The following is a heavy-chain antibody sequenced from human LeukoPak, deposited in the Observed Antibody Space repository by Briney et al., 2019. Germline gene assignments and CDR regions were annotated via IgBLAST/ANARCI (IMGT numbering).Heavy chain of an antibody. CDR2: ISGGADSA. V-gene: IGHV3-23*01. CDR3: AKVGYTYGPQPFDY. J-gene: IGHJ4*02. D-gene: IGHD5-18*01. CDR1: GFTFSNYA. Sequence: PGGSLRLSCATSGFTFSNYAMSSVRQDPGKGLDWVSGISGGADSAHYADSVKGRFTISRDNSRNTLYLQMNSLRAEDTAVYYCAKVGYTYGPQPFDYWGQGTLVTVSS.